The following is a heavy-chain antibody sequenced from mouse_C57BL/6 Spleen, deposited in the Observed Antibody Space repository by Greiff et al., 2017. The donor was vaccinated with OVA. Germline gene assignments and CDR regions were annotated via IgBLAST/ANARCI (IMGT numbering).Heavy chain of an antibody. Sequence: VKLMESGPGLVQPSQSLSITCTVSGFSLTSYGLHCVRQSPGKGLVWLGVIWSGGSTDYNAAFISRLSFSKHNSKSQVFFKMNSLQADDTAIYDWARVNTTVVAHWYFDVWGTGTTVTVSS. J-gene: IGHJ1*03. CDR3: ARVNTTVVAHWYFDV. D-gene: IGHD1-1*01. V-gene: IGHV2-2*01. CDR1: GFSLTSYG. CDR2: IWSGGST.